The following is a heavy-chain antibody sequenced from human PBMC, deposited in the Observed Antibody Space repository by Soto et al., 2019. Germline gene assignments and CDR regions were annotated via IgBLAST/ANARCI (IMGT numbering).Heavy chain of an antibody. D-gene: IGHD6-19*01. CDR1: GGTFSSYA. V-gene: IGHV1-69*13. CDR3: ARGLYLNVAGKFDY. Sequence: SVKVSCKASGGTFSSYAISWVRQAPGQGLEWMGGIIPIFGTADYAQKFQGRVTMTADASTSTAYMELSSLRSEDTAVYYCARGLYLNVAGKFDYWGQGTLVTVSS. J-gene: IGHJ4*02. CDR2: IIPIFGTA.